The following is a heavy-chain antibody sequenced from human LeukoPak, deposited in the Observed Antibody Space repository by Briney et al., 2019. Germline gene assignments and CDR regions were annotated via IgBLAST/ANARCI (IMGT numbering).Heavy chain of an antibody. D-gene: IGHD4-17*01. Sequence: GGSLRLSCAASGFTFSSYAMHWVRQAPGKGLEWVAVISYDGSNKYYADSVKGRFTISRDNSKNTLYLQMNSLRAEDTAVYYCARAHGDYVNLIDYWGQGTLVTVSS. CDR2: ISYDGSNK. V-gene: IGHV3-30*04. J-gene: IGHJ4*02. CDR1: GFTFSSYA. CDR3: ARAHGDYVNLIDY.